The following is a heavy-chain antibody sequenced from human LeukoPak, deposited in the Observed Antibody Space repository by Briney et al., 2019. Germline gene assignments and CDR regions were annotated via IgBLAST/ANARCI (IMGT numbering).Heavy chain of an antibody. D-gene: IGHD3-22*01. CDR3: ARRVDSSGYYIYHFDY. Sequence: GESLKICCKGSGYSFTSYWIGWVRQMPGKGLEWMGIIYPGDSDTRYSPSFQGQVTISADKSISTAYLQWSSLKASDITMYYCARRVDSSGYYIYHFDYWGQGTLVTVSS. V-gene: IGHV5-51*01. CDR2: IYPGDSDT. CDR1: GYSFTSYW. J-gene: IGHJ4*02.